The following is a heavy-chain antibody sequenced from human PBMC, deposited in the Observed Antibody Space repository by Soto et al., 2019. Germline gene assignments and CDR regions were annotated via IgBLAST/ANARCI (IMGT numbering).Heavy chain of an antibody. CDR2: INHSGST. D-gene: IGHD3-3*01. J-gene: IGHJ4*02. V-gene: IGHV4-34*01. Sequence: PSETLSLTCAVYGGSFSGYYWTWIRQPPGTGLEWIGEINHSGSTNYNPSLKSRVTISVDTSKNQFSLKLNSVTAADTAVYYCAREPTWSGYFEFWGQGALVTVSS. CDR3: AREPTWSGYFEF. CDR1: GGSFSGYY.